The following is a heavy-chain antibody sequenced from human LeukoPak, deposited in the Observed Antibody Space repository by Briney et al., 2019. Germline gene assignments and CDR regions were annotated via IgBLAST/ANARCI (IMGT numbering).Heavy chain of an antibody. V-gene: IGHV1-24*01. CDR1: GYTLTELS. CDR2: FDPEDGET. CDR3: ATDGLLSSSWYEHY. J-gene: IGHJ4*02. D-gene: IGHD6-13*01. Sequence: ASVKVSCKVSGYTLTELSMHWVRQAPGKGLEWMGGFDPEDGETIYAQKFQGRVTMTEDTSTDTAYMELSSLRSEDTAVYYCATDGLLSSSWYEHYWGQGTLVTVSS.